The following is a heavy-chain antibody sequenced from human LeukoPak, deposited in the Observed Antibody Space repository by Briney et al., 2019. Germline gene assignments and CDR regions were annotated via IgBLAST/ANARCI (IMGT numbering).Heavy chain of an antibody. V-gene: IGHV4-30-4*01. J-gene: IGHJ4*02. Sequence: PSQTLSLTCTVSGGSISSGDYYWSWIRQPPGKGLEWIGYIYYSGSTYYNPSLKSRVTISVDTSKNQFSLKLSSVTAADTAVYYCAREVSRWPYYFDYWGQGTLVTVFS. CDR1: GGSISSGDYY. D-gene: IGHD4-23*01. CDR2: IYYSGST. CDR3: AREVSRWPYYFDY.